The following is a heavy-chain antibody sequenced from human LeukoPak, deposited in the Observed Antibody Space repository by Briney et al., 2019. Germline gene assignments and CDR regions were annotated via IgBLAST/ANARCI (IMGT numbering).Heavy chain of an antibody. CDR2: ISSSSSYI. CDR1: GFTFSSYS. Sequence: AGGSLRLSCAASGFTFSSYSMNWVRQAPGKGPEWVSSISSSSSYIYYADSVKGRFTISRDNAKNSLYLQMNSLRAEDTAVYYCARHREYDSSGMWIPYYYYGMDVWGQGTTVTVSS. CDR3: ARHREYDSSGMWIPYYYYGMDV. D-gene: IGHD3-22*01. V-gene: IGHV3-21*01. J-gene: IGHJ6*02.